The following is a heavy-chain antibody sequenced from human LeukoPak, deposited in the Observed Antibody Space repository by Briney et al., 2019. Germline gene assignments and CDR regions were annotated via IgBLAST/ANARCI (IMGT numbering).Heavy chain of an antibody. V-gene: IGHV4-39*01. CDR1: GGSVSSSSCH. CDR2: IYYSGST. CDR3: ATRLLRYSDSLSPA. Sequence: SETLSLTCTVSGGSVSSSSCHWGWIRQPPGKGLEWIGSIYYSGSTYFNPSLKSRVTISVDTSKNQFSLKLSSVTAADTAVYYCATRLLRYSDSLSPAWGQGTLVTVSS. J-gene: IGHJ4*02. D-gene: IGHD3-9*01.